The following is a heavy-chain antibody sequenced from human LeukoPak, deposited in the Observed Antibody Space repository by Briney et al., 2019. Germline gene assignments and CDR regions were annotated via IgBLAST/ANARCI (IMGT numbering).Heavy chain of an antibody. CDR1: GGSISGDY. CDR2: IYFPCHT. V-gene: IGHV4-59*08. D-gene: IGHD2/OR15-2a*01. CDR3: ARQGGTYFPHFDV. Sequence: SETLSLTCTVSGGSISGDYWSWIRQSPGQELELNGYIYFPCHTNYKPSLRRRVTISGDTSTTVFSLTLNSGTAAATAIYYCARQGGTYFPHFDVWGPGTLVTVSS. J-gene: IGHJ4*02.